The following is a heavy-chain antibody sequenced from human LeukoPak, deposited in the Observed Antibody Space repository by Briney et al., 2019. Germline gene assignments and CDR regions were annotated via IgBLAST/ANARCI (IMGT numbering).Heavy chain of an antibody. CDR1: GGTFSSYA. CDR2: VIPFLGTA. V-gene: IGHV1-69*13. Sequence: SVKVSCKASGGTFSSYAISWVRQAPGQGLEGVGGVIPFLGTANYAEKFQGRVTITADESTSPAYMELSSLRSEDTAVYYCVFPHYYDKAPGYWGQGTLVTVSS. D-gene: IGHD3-22*01. CDR3: VFPHYYDKAPGY. J-gene: IGHJ4*02.